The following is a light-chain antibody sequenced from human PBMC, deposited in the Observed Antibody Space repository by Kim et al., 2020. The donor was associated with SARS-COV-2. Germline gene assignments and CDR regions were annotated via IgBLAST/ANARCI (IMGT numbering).Light chain of an antibody. CDR2: QDS. Sequence: VSPGEAASITCSGDKWGDKYACWYQQKPGQSPGLVIYQDSKRPSGIPERFSGSNSGNTATLTSSGTQAMDEADYYCQAWDSSTKVVFGGGTKLTVL. V-gene: IGLV3-1*01. J-gene: IGLJ2*01. CDR3: QAWDSSTKVV. CDR1: KWGDKY.